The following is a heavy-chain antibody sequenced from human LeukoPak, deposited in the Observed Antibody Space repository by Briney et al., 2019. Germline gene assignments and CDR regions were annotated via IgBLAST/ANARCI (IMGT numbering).Heavy chain of an antibody. D-gene: IGHD2-2*01. J-gene: IGHJ6*04. CDR3: ATGTGDCSSTSCHPPFYYYGMDV. CDR2: IIPILGIA. V-gene: IGHV1-69*02. CDR1: GGTFSSYT. Sequence: ASVKVSCKASGGTFSSYTISWVRQAPGQGLEWMGRIIPILGIANYAQKFQGRVTMTEDTSTDTAYMELSSLRSEDTAVYYCATGTGDCSSTSCHPPFYYYGMDVWGKGTTVTVSS.